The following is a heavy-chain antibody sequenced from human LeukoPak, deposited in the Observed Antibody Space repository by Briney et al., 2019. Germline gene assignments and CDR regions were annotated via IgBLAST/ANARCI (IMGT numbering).Heavy chain of an antibody. Sequence: SETLSLTCTVSGGSISSSSYYWGWIRQPPGKGLEWIGSIYYSGSTYYNPSLKSRVTISVDTSKNQFSLKLSSVTAADTAVYYCANSGYDYHFDYWGQRTLVTVSS. V-gene: IGHV4-39*01. CDR3: ANSGYDYHFDY. D-gene: IGHD5-12*01. CDR1: GGSISSSSYY. J-gene: IGHJ4*02. CDR2: IYYSGST.